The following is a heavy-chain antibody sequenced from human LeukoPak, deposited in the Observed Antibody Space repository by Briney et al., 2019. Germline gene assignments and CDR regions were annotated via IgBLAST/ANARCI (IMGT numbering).Heavy chain of an antibody. Sequence: SETLSLTCTVSGGSISSSSYHWGWIRQPPGKGLEWIGSIYYSGSTYYNPSLKSRVTKSVDRSKNQFSLKLSSVTAADTAVYCCARHRVSDYYDSSGYYGLSWFDPWGQGTLVTVSS. CDR3: ARHRVSDYYDSSGYYGLSWFDP. V-gene: IGHV4-39*01. CDR1: GGSISSSSYH. J-gene: IGHJ5*02. CDR2: IYYSGST. D-gene: IGHD3-22*01.